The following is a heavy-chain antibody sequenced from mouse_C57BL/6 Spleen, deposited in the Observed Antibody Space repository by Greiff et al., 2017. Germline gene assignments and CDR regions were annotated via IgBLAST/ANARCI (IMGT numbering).Heavy chain of an antibody. Sequence: EVQLQQSGPVLARPGASVKMSCKTSGYTFTSYWMHWVKQRPGQGLEWIGAIYPGTSDTSYNQKFKGKAKLTAVTSASTAYMELSSLTNEDSAVYYCTITTVVESPAWFAYWGQGTLVTVSA. V-gene: IGHV1-5*01. CDR3: TITTVVESPAWFAY. CDR2: IYPGTSDT. CDR1: GYTFTSYW. J-gene: IGHJ3*01. D-gene: IGHD1-1*01.